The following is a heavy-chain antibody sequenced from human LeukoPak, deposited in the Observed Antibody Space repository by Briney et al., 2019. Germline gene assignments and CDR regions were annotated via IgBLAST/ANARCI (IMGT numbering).Heavy chain of an antibody. CDR1: GFILSDYY. J-gene: IGHJ4*02. D-gene: IGHD3-22*01. CDR3: AREGGYYYDSSGYYHPDY. V-gene: IGHV3-11*01. Sequence: TGGSLRLSCAASGFILSDYYMSWIRQAPGKGLEWVSYISSSGSTIYYADSVKGRFTISRDNAKNSLYLQMNSLRAEDTAVYYCAREGGYYYDSSGYYHPDYWGQGTLVTVSS. CDR2: ISSSGSTI.